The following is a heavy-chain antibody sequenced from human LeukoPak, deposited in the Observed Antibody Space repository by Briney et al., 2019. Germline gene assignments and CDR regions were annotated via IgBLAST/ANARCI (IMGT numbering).Heavy chain of an antibody. J-gene: IGHJ4*02. V-gene: IGHV4-4*07. CDR3: ASQPDVLLWFGDTDY. D-gene: IGHD3-10*01. CDR1: GGSISSYY. CDR2: IYTSGST. Sequence: SETLSLTCTVSGGSISSYYWSWIRQPAGKGLEWIGRIYTSGSTNYNPSLKSRVTISVDTSKNQFSLKLTSVTAADTAVYYCASQPDVLLWFGDTDYWGQGTLVTVSS.